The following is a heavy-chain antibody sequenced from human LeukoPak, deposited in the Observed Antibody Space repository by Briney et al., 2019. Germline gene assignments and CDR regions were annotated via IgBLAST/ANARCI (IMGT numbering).Heavy chain of an antibody. CDR2: ISSSGSTI. CDR3: ARDKIVGATSLDY. J-gene: IGHJ4*02. CDR1: GFTFSSYG. D-gene: IGHD1-26*01. V-gene: IGHV3-48*04. Sequence: GGSLRLSCAASGFTFSSYGMSWVRQAPGKGLEWVSYISSSGSTIYYADSVKGRFTISRDNAKNSLYLHMDSLRAEDTAFYYCARDKIVGATSLDYWGQGTLVTVSS.